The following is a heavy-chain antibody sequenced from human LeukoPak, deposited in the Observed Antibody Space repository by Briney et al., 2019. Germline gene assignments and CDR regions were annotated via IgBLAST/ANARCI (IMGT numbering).Heavy chain of an antibody. CDR3: ARSVVVSFSYYYYGMDV. CDR2: INHSGST. V-gene: IGHV4-34*01. D-gene: IGHD2-2*01. J-gene: IGHJ6*04. Sequence: SETLSLTCAVYGGSFSGYYWSWIRQPPGEGLEWIGEINHSGSTNYNPSLKSRVTISVDTSKNQFSLKLSSVTAADTAVYYCARSVVVSFSYYYYGMDVWGKGTTVTVSS. CDR1: GGSFSGYY.